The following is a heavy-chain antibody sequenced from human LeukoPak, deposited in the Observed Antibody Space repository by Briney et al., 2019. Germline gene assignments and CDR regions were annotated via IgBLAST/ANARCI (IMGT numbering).Heavy chain of an antibody. J-gene: IGHJ4*02. CDR3: ARDAIAAADIFDY. Sequence: SETLSLTCSVSGGSISSSSYYWGWIRQPPGKGLEWIGSIYYSGSTYYNPSLKSRVTISVDTSKNQFSLKLSSVTAADTAVYYCARDAIAAADIFDYWGQGTLVTVSS. D-gene: IGHD6-13*01. CDR2: IYYSGST. V-gene: IGHV4-39*07. CDR1: GGSISSSSYY.